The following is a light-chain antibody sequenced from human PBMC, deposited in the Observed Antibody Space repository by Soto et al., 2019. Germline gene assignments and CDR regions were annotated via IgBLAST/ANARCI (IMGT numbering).Light chain of an antibody. Sequence: EIVLTQSPGTLSLAPGERATLSCRASQTINNRYLAWYQRKPGQAPRLLIYGASTRATGIPARCSGSGSGTEFTLTISGLQPGDSASYYCQQYNSYSPTFGQGTKVDI. V-gene: IGKV3-20*01. J-gene: IGKJ1*01. CDR3: QQYNSYSPT. CDR2: GAS. CDR1: QTINNRY.